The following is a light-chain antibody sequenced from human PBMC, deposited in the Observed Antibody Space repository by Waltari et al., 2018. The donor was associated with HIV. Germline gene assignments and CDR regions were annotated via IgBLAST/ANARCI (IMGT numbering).Light chain of an antibody. CDR2: EVS. J-gene: IGLJ1*01. CDR1: SSDVGGYNY. Sequence: QSALTQPASVSGSPGQSIPISCTGTSSDVGGYNYVSWYQQHPGKAPKLMIYEVSHRPSGVSNRFSGSKSGNTASLTISGLQAEDEADYYCSSYTSSSTYVLGTGTKVTVL. V-gene: IGLV2-14*01. CDR3: SSYTSSSTYV.